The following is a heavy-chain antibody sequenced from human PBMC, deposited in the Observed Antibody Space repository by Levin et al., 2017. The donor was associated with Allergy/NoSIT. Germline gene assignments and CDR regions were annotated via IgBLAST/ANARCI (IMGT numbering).Heavy chain of an antibody. D-gene: IGHD1-26*01. CDR2: ISGSGGST. CDR1: GFTFSSYA. Sequence: GESLKISCAASGFTFSSYAMSWVRQAPGKGLEWVSAISGSGGSTYYADSVKGRFTISRDNSKNTLYLQMNSLRAEDTAVYYCAKLGGATLYFDYWGQGTLVTVSS. J-gene: IGHJ4*02. CDR3: AKLGGATLYFDY. V-gene: IGHV3-23*01.